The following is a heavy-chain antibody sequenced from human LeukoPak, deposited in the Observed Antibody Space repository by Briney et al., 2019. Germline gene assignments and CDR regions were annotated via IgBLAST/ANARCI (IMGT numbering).Heavy chain of an antibody. J-gene: IGHJ6*02. CDR1: GFTFGDYA. Sequence: PGGSLRLSCTASGFTFGDYAMSWVRQPPGKGLEWVGFIRSKAYGGTTEYAASVKGRFTISRDDSKSIAYLQMDSLKTEDTAVYYCTRGVEYCSSTSCYYYYYYGMDVWGQGTTVTVSS. CDR3: TRGVEYCSSTSCYYYYYYGMDV. CDR2: IRSKAYGGTT. D-gene: IGHD2-2*01. V-gene: IGHV3-49*04.